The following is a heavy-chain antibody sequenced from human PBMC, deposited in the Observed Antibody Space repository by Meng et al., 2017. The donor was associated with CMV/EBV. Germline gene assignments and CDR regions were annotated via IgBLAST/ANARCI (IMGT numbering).Heavy chain of an antibody. CDR2: IYPGDSDT. CDR3: ARAAMVELLPPHPYFDY. D-gene: IGHD3-16*01. Sequence: GESLKISCKGSGYSFTSYWIGWVRQMPGKGLEWMGIIYPGDSDTRYSPSFQGQVTISPDKSISTAYLQWSSLKASDTAMYYCARAAMVELLPPHPYFDYWGQGTLVTVSS. CDR1: GYSFTSYW. V-gene: IGHV5-51*01. J-gene: IGHJ4*02.